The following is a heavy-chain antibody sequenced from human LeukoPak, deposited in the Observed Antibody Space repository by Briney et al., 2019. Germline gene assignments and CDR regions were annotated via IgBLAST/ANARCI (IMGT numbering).Heavy chain of an antibody. J-gene: IGHJ5*02. D-gene: IGHD3-10*01. Sequence: GSLRLSCAASGFTFSSYAMHWVRQAPGKGLEWVAVISYDGSNKYYADSVKGRFTISRDNSKNTLYLQMNSLGAEDTAVYYCAREAGVWFDPWGQGTLVTVSS. CDR1: GFTFSSYA. V-gene: IGHV3-30*01. CDR3: AREAGVWFDP. CDR2: ISYDGSNK.